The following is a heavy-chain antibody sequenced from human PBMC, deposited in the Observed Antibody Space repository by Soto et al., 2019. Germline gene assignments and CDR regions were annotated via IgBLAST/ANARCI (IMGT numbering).Heavy chain of an antibody. Sequence: EVQLLESGGGLVQPGGSLRLSCAASGFTFSIYAMSWVRQAPGKGLEWISAIRGSGGSTYYSDSVKGRFTISRDNSKNTLYLQMNSLRAEDTAVYYYAKGGRTERVMTVVVPYPSDYWGQGTLVTVSS. D-gene: IGHD3-22*01. CDR2: IRGSGGST. CDR3: AKGGRTERVMTVVVPYPSDY. J-gene: IGHJ4*02. V-gene: IGHV3-23*01. CDR1: GFTFSIYA.